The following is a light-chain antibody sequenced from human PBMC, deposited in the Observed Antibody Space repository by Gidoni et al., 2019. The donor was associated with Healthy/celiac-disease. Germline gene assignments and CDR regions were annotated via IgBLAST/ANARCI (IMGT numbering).Light chain of an antibody. V-gene: IGLV1-40*01. Sequence: QSVLTQPPSVSGAPGQRVTISCTGSSSNIGAGYYVHWYQKLPGTAPKLLIYGNSNRPSGVPDRFSGSKSGTSASLAITGLQAEDEADYYCQSYDSSLSGWVFGGGTKLTVL. CDR2: GNS. CDR3: QSYDSSLSGWV. CDR1: SSNIGAGYY. J-gene: IGLJ3*02.